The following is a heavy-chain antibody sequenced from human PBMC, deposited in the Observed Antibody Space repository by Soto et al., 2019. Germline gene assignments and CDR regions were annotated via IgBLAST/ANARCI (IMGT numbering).Heavy chain of an antibody. CDR1: GFTFSNYW. V-gene: IGHV3-74*01. CDR2: IDHDGPT. J-gene: IGHJ4*02. CDR3: VRDSHGDY. Sequence: EVQLVESGGGLVHPGGSLRLSCAGTGFTFSNYWMHWVRQAPGKGLEWVSRIDHDGPTDYADSVRGRFTISRDNAENTLYLQMNSLRPEDMAVYYCVRDSHGDYWGQGTLVTVSS.